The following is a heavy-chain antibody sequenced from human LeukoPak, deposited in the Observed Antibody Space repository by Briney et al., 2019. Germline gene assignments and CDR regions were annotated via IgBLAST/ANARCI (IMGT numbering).Heavy chain of an antibody. Sequence: GGSPSPTCAASRFTFSNYPMHWVRQAPGKGLEWVAVISHDGYNTFYADSKKGRSTISKDNSKNTLLLQMNSLRAADTAVYYCARSPTGVVTYKDFDYWGRGTLVTVSS. D-gene: IGHD2-21*02. CDR1: RFTFSNYP. CDR3: ARSPTGVVTYKDFDY. J-gene: IGHJ2*01. CDR2: ISHDGYNT. V-gene: IGHV3-30*04.